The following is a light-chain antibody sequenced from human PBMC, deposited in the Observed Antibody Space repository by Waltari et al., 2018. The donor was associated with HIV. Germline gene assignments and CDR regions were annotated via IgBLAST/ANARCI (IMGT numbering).Light chain of an antibody. J-gene: IGLJ1*01. Sequence: QSVLTQPPSASGTPGQRVTISCSGSSPNLGLNAVNWYQQFPATAPTLRSYSNNQRPSGVPDRFSGSKYGTSASRAISGLQSEDEADYYCAAWDDSLNGLVFGTGTKVTVL. CDR3: AAWDDSLNGLV. V-gene: IGLV1-44*01. CDR1: SPNLGLNA. CDR2: SNN.